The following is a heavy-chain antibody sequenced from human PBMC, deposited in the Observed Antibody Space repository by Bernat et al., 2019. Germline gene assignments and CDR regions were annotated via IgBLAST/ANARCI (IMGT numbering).Heavy chain of an antibody. J-gene: IGHJ6*03. Sequence: QVQLVESGGGVVQPGRSLRLSCAASGFTFSSYAMHWVRQAPGKGLEWVAVISYDGSNKYYADSVKGRFTISRDNSKNTLYLQMNSLRAEDTAVYYCASDKYSGSGNRVDYYYYYYMDVWGKGTTVTVSS. CDR2: ISYDGSNK. D-gene: IGHD3-10*01. CDR1: GFTFSSYA. CDR3: ASDKYSGSGNRVDYYYYYYMDV. V-gene: IGHV3-30*01.